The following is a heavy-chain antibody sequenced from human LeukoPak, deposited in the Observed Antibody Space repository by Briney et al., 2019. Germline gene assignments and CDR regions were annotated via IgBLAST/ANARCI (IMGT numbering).Heavy chain of an antibody. CDR3: ARSRIQPSYYFDY. D-gene: IGHD5-18*01. V-gene: IGHV3-30*04. CDR1: GFTFSSYA. CDR2: ISYDGSNK. Sequence: GGSLRLSCAASGFTFSSYAMHWVRQAPGKGLEWVAVISYDGSNKYYADSVKGRFTISRDNSKNTLYLQMNSLRAEDTAVYYCARSRIQPSYYFDYWGRGTLVTVSS. J-gene: IGHJ4*02.